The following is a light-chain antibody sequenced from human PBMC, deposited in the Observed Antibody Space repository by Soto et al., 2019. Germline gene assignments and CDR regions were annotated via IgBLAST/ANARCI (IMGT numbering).Light chain of an antibody. Sequence: QSALTQPASVSGSPGQSITISCTGTSSDVGSYKLVSWYQQHPGKAPKLMIYEVSKRPSGVSNRFSGSKSGNTASLTISGLQAEDEADYYCCSYAGSSSPYVVFGGGTKLTVL. J-gene: IGLJ2*01. CDR2: EVS. CDR1: SSDVGSYKL. CDR3: CSYAGSSSPYVV. V-gene: IGLV2-23*02.